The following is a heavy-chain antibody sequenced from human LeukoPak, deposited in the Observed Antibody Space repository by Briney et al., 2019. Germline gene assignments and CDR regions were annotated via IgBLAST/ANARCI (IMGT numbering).Heavy chain of an antibody. V-gene: IGHV3-48*03. D-gene: IGHD3-9*01. CDR2: ISSSGSTT. CDR1: GFTFSSYE. CDR3: ARNPPGIYDILTGSYDGYFDY. J-gene: IGHJ4*02. Sequence: GGSLRLSCAASGFTFSSYEMNWVRQAPGKGLEWVSYISSSGSTTYYADSVKGRFTISRDNAKNSLYLQMNSLRAEDTAVYYCARNPPGIYDILTGSYDGYFDYWGQGTLVTVSS.